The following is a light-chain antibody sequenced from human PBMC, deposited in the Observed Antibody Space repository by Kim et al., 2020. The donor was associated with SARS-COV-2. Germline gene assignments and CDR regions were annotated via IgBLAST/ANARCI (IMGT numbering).Light chain of an antibody. J-gene: IGLJ2*01. Sequence: SYELTQPPSVSVLPGQTARITCSGDKLGNKYACWYQQKAGQSPVLFMYRDDRRPSGIPERFYGTNSGNTATLTISGTQAMDEADYYCQAWDSTTLIFGGGTQLTVL. CDR1: KLGNKY. V-gene: IGLV3-1*01. CDR2: RDD. CDR3: QAWDSTTLI.